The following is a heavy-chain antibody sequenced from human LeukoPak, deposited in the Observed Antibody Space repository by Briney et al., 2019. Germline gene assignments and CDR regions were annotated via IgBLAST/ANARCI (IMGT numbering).Heavy chain of an antibody. D-gene: IGHD2-15*01. CDR1: GFTFSSYA. J-gene: IGHJ3*02. CDR3: ARAGCGWVLTPCDAFDI. V-gene: IGHV3-23*01. CDR2: ISGSGGST. Sequence: GGSLRLSCAAYGFTFSSYAMSWVRQAPGKGLEWVSAISGSGGSTYYADSVKGRFTISRDNSKNTLYLQMNSLRAEDTAVYYCARAGCGWVLTPCDAFDIWGQGTMVTVSS.